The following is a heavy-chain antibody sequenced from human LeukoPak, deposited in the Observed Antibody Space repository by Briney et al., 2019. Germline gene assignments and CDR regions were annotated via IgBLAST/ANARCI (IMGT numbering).Heavy chain of an antibody. CDR1: GYSISSGYY. CDR3: ARLESSSACCFVDY. J-gene: IGHJ4*02. Sequence: SETLSLTCTVSGYSISSGYYWGWIRQPPGKGLEWIGSIYHSGNTYYNPSLNSRVTISVDTSKNQFSLKLSSVTAADTAVYYCARLESSSACCFVDYWGQGTLVTVSS. D-gene: IGHD6-6*01. CDR2: IYHSGNT. V-gene: IGHV4-38-2*02.